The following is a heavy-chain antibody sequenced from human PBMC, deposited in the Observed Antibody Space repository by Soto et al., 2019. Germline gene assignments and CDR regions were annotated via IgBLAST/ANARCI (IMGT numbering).Heavy chain of an antibody. D-gene: IGHD2-2*01. V-gene: IGHV4-59*08. J-gene: IGHJ4*02. Sequence: SETLSLTCTVSGGSISSYYWSWIRQPPGKGLEWIGYIYYSGSTNYNPSLKSRATISVDTSKNQFSLKLSSVTAADTAVYYCARRAIVVVPAAMIDWYYFDYWGQGTLVTVSS. CDR1: GGSISSYY. CDR3: ARRAIVVVPAAMIDWYYFDY. CDR2: IYYSGST.